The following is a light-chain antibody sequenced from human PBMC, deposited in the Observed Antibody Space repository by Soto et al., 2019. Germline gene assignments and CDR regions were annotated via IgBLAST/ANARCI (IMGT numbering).Light chain of an antibody. CDR3: QSYDSNTVV. CDR1: SGAIASNC. J-gene: IGLJ2*01. CDR2: EDN. Sequence: NFMLTQPHSVSESPGKTVIISCTRSSGAIASNCVQWYQQRPGSAPSTVIYEDNQRPSGVPDRFSGSTDGSSNSASLTISGLQTEDEADYYCQSYDSNTVVFGGGTKLTVL. V-gene: IGLV6-57*04.